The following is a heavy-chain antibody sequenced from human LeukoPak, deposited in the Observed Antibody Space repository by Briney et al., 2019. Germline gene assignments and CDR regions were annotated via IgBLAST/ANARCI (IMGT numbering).Heavy chain of an antibody. D-gene: IGHD1/OR15-1a*01. CDR3: AKGNWYKLEVFDY. J-gene: IGHJ4*02. Sequence: GGSLRLSCAASGFTFSSYAMSWVRQAPGKGLEWVSTISDSGGSTYYSDSVKGRFTISRDNSKNTLYLQMNSLRPEDTAVYYCAKGNWYKLEVFDYWGQGTLVTVSS. CDR2: ISDSGGST. V-gene: IGHV3-23*01. CDR1: GFTFSSYA.